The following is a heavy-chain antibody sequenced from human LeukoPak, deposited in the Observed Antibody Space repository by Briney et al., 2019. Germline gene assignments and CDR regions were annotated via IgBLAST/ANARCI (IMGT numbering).Heavy chain of an antibody. V-gene: IGHV4-4*07. J-gene: IGHJ3*02. CDR2: IYTSGST. CDR1: GGSISSYY. CDR3: AGNGGFLDPDAFDI. Sequence: PSETLSLTCTVSGGSISSYYWSWIRQPAGKGLEWIGRIYTSGSTNYNPSLKSRVTMSVGTSKNQFSLKLSSVTAADTAVYYCAGNGGFLDPDAFDIWGQGTMVTVSS. D-gene: IGHD3/OR15-3a*01.